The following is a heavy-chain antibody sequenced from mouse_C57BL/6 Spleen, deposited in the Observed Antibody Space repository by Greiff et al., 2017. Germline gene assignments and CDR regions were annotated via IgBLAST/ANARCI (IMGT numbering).Heavy chain of an antibody. CDR3: ARSDYYPYYYAMDY. CDR1: GYTFTDHT. CDR2: IYPRDGST. Sequence: VKLMESDAELVKPGASVKISCKVSGYTFTDHTIHWMKQRPEQGLEWIGYIYPRDGSTKYNEKFKGKATLTADKSSSTAYMHLNSLTSEDSAVYFCARSDYYPYYYAMDYWGQGTSVTVSS. V-gene: IGHV1-78*01. J-gene: IGHJ4*01. D-gene: IGHD1-1*01.